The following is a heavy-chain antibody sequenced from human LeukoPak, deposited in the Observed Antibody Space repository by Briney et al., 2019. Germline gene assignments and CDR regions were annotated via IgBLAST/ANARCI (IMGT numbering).Heavy chain of an antibody. D-gene: IGHD4-23*01. Sequence: SQTLSLTCTVSGGSISSYYWSWIRQPPGKGLEWIGYIYYSGSTNYNPSLKSRVTISVDTSKNQFSLKLSSVTAADTAVYYCARETDGDYGGKEEVFDYWGQGTLVTVSS. CDR1: GGSISSYY. V-gene: IGHV4-59*01. J-gene: IGHJ4*02. CDR3: ARETDGDYGGKEEVFDY. CDR2: IYYSGST.